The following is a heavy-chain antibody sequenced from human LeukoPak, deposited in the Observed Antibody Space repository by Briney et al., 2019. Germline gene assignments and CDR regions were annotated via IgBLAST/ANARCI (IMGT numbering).Heavy chain of an antibody. J-gene: IGHJ6*03. V-gene: IGHV3-53*01. CDR3: ASNSGHCSSTSCYYYYYYYMDV. Sequence: GGSLRLSCAASGFTVSSNYMSWVRQAPGKGLEWVSVIYSGGSTYYADSVKGRFTISRDNSKNTLYLQMNSLRAEDTAVYYCASNSGHCSSTSCYYYYYYYMDVWGKGTTVTVSS. CDR1: GFTVSSNY. D-gene: IGHD2-2*01. CDR2: IYSGGST.